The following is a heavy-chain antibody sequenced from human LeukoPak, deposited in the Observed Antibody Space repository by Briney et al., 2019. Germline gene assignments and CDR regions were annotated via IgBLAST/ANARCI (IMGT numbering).Heavy chain of an antibody. J-gene: IGHJ3*02. V-gene: IGHV4-59*01. CDR1: GGSISSYY. CDR3: ARVSAGYSSSWYEAFDI. Sequence: SETLSLTCTVSGGSISSYYWSWIRQPPGKGLEWIGYIYYSGSTNYNPPLKSRVTISVDTSKNQFSLELSSVTAADTAVYYCARVSAGYSSSWYEAFDIWGQGTMVTVSS. CDR2: IYYSGST. D-gene: IGHD6-13*01.